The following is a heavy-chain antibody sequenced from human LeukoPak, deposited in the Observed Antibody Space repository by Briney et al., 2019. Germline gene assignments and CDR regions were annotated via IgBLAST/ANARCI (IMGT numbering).Heavy chain of an antibody. J-gene: IGHJ4*02. CDR1: GFNFSNYA. V-gene: IGHV3-23*01. D-gene: IGHD2-15*01. Sequence: GGSLRLSCAASGFNFSNYAITWVRQAPGKGLEWVPTVNSNDRPYYADSVKGRFTISRDNSKNTLYLQMNTLRVEDTALYYCAKARAAVVEAAINYWGQGILVTVSP. CDR3: AKARAAVVEAAINY. CDR2: VNSNDRP.